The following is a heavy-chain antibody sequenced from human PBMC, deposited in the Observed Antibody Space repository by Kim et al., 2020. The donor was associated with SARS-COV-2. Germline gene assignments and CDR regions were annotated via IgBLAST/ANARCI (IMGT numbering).Heavy chain of an antibody. CDR3: ARDLCSGGSCYLDY. D-gene: IGHD2-15*01. V-gene: IGHV4-31*02. Sequence: NPSLKSRVTRSVDTSKNQCSLKLSSVTAADTAVYCCARDLCSGGSCYLDYWGQGTLVTVSS. J-gene: IGHJ4*02.